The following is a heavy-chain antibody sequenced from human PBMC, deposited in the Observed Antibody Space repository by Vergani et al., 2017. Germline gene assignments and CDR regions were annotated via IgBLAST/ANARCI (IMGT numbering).Heavy chain of an antibody. CDR1: GYTFTGYY. CDR2: INPNSGGT. J-gene: IGHJ6*02. D-gene: IGHD4-11*01. Sequence: QVQLVQSGAEVKKPGASVKVSCKASGYTFTGYYMHWVRQAPGQGLEWMGWINPNSGGTNSAQKFQGWVTMTRDPSISTAYMELSRLRSDDTAVYYCARASQYSNDYYYYYYGMDVWGQGTTVTVSS. V-gene: IGHV1-2*04. CDR3: ARASQYSNDYYYYYYGMDV.